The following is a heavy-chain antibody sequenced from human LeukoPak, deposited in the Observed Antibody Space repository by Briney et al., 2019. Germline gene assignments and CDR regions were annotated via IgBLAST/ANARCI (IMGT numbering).Heavy chain of an antibody. CDR2: IYTSGST. CDR3: ARDAFYFDSRGYSDAGFDI. D-gene: IGHD3-22*01. J-gene: IGHJ3*02. CDR1: GGSFSSNY. V-gene: IGHV4-4*07. Sequence: PSETLSLTCTVSGGSFSSNYWSWIRQPAGKGLEWIGRIYTSGSTNYNPSLKSRDTMSVDTSKNQFSLKLSSVTAADTAVYYCARDAFYFDSRGYSDAGFDIWGHGTMVTVSS.